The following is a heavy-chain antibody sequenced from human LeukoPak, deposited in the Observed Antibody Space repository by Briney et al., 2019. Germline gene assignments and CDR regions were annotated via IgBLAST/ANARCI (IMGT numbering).Heavy chain of an antibody. CDR3: AAVQVGANYYFDY. CDR2: IVVGSGNT. Sequence: SVKVSFKASGFTFTSSAMQWVRQARGQRLEWIGWIVVGSGNTNYAQKFQERVTITRDMSTSRAYMELSSLRSEDTAVYYCAAVQVGANYYFDYWGQGTLVTVSS. V-gene: IGHV1-58*02. CDR1: GFTFTSSA. J-gene: IGHJ4*02. D-gene: IGHD1-26*01.